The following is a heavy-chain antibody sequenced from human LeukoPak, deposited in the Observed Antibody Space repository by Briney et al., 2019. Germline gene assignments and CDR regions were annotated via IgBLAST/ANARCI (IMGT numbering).Heavy chain of an antibody. J-gene: IGHJ5*02. CDR3: ARSKDGPSDYYDSSGYPPPPYWFDP. V-gene: IGHV1-69*04. CDR2: IIPILGIA. Sequence: SVKVSCKASGGTFSSYAISWVRQAPGQGLEWMGRIIPILGIANYAQKFQGRVRITADKSTSTAYMELSSLRSEDTAVYYCARSKDGPSDYYDSSGYPPPPYWFDPWGQGTLVTVSS. CDR1: GGTFSSYA. D-gene: IGHD3-22*01.